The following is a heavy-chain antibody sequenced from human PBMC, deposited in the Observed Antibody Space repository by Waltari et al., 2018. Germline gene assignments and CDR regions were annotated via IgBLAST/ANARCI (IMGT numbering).Heavy chain of an antibody. V-gene: IGHV3-23*01. J-gene: IGHJ4*02. CDR2: ISGSGGST. D-gene: IGHD1-26*01. CDR1: GFTFSSYA. Sequence: EVQLLESGGGLVQPGGSLRLSCAASGFTFSSYAMSWVRQAPGKGLEWFSAISGSGGSTYYADSVKGRFTISRDNSKNTLYLQMNSLRAEDTAVYYCAKKTVGATTGPIDYWGQGTLVTVSS. CDR3: AKKTVGATTGPIDY.